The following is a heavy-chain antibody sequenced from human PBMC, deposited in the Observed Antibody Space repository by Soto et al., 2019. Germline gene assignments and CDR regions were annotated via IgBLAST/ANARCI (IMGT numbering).Heavy chain of an antibody. CDR1: GYTFSNYG. Sequence: ASVKVSCKTSGYTFSNYGITWVRLAPGQPLEWLGWISLYSDGTSYAQKFRGRVSMTTDTSTTTAYMELRSLRSDDTAVYYCARVVPGAEAWFGPWGQGTLVTVSS. CDR3: ARVVPGAEAWFGP. J-gene: IGHJ5*02. CDR2: ISLYSDGT. V-gene: IGHV1-18*01.